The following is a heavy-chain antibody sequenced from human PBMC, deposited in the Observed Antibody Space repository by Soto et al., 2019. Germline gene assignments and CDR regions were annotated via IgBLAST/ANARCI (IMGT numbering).Heavy chain of an antibody. CDR3: ASPGALQLWGAGYFDL. CDR2: ISSSGSTI. D-gene: IGHD5-18*01. V-gene: IGHV3-48*03. Sequence: PGGSLRLSYAVSELTFWRFGMNWVRQAPGKGLEWVSYISSSGSTIYYADSVKGRFTISRDNAKNSLYLQMNSLRAEDTAVYYCASPGALQLWGAGYFDLWGRGTLVTVSS. J-gene: IGHJ2*01. CDR1: ELTFWRFG.